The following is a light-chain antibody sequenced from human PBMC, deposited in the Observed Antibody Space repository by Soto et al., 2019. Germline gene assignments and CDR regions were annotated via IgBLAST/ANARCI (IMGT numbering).Light chain of an antibody. CDR2: GAS. V-gene: IGKV3-15*01. CDR1: QSISSK. Sequence: EIVMTQSPATLSVSPGERATLSCRASQSISSKLGWYQQRPGQAPRLLIYGASTRATGIPARFSGSGSGTDFTLTISGLEPEDFAVYYCQQYDSSPWTFGQGTKVEIK. CDR3: QQYDSSPWT. J-gene: IGKJ1*01.